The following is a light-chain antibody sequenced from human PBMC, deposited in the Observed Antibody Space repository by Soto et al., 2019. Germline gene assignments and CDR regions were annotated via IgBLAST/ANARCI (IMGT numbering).Light chain of an antibody. CDR2: EVN. CDR3: QSYDSSLSGSV. Sequence: QSALTQPPSASGSPGQSVTISCTGTSSDVGNYDSVSWYQHHPGKAPQAVIYEVNKRPSGVPDRFSGSKSGTSASLAISRLQAEDEADYFCQSYDSSLSGSVFGGGTKLTVL. J-gene: IGLJ3*02. CDR1: SSDVGNYDS. V-gene: IGLV2-8*01.